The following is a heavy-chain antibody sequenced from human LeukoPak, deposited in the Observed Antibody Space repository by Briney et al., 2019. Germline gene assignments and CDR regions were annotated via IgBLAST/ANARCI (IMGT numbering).Heavy chain of an antibody. J-gene: IGHJ4*02. CDR2: IYSGGST. CDR1: GFTVSSNY. D-gene: IGHD3-22*01. V-gene: IGHV3-66*01. Sequence: PGGSLRLSCAASGFTVSSNYMSWVRQAPGKGLEWVSVIYSGGSTYYADSVKGRFTISRDNSKNTLYLQMNSLRAEDTAVYYCATTYYYDSSGYYGYFDYWGQGTLVTVSS. CDR3: ATTYYYDSSGYYGYFDY.